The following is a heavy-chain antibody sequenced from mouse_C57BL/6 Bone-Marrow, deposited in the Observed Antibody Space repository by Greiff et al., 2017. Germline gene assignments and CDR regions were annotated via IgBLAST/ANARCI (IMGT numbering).Heavy chain of an antibody. J-gene: IGHJ2*01. V-gene: IGHV1-80*01. CDR1: GYAFSSYW. CDR2: IYPGDGDT. D-gene: IGHD1-1*01. Sequence: QVQLKQSGAELVKPGASVKISCKASGYAFSSYWMNWVKQRPGKGLEWIGQIYPGDGDTNYNGKFKGKATLTADKSSSTAYMQLSSLTSEDSAVYFCARPGSSHYFDYWGQGTTLTVSS. CDR3: ARPGSSHYFDY.